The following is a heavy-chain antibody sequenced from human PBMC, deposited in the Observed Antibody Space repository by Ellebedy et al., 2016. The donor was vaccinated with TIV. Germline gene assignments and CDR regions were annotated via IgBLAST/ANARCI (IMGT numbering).Heavy chain of an antibody. D-gene: IGHD4-17*01. V-gene: IGHV1-24*01. CDR2: FDPEDGET. CDR1: GDTLTELS. Sequence: AASVKVSCKVSGDTLTELSMHWVRQAPGKGLEWMGGFDPEDGETIYAQQFQGRVTMTEDTSTDTAYMALSSLRSEDTAVYYCATAYGDYVHDAFDIWGQGTMVTVSS. CDR3: ATAYGDYVHDAFDI. J-gene: IGHJ3*02.